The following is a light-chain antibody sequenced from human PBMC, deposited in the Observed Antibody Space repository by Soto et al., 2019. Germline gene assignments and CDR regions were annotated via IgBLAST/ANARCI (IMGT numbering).Light chain of an antibody. J-gene: IGLJ1*01. Sequence: QSVLTQPPSASGTPGQRVTISCSGTTFNIGSNYVYWYQQLPGTAPKLLIYSNNQRPSGVPDRFSGSKSGTSASLAISGLRSEDEAEYYCAAWDDSLSGYVFGTGTKLTVL. CDR2: SNN. CDR1: TFNIGSNY. CDR3: AAWDDSLSGYV. V-gene: IGLV1-47*02.